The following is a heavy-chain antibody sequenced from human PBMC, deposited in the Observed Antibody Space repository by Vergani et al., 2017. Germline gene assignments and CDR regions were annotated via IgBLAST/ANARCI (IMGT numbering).Heavy chain of an antibody. CDR2: ILPIFVPA. V-gene: IGHV1-69*01. D-gene: IGHD3-10*01. CDR1: GGTFSSYA. J-gene: IGHJ4*02. CDR3: ACSGSYYFDY. Sequence: QVQLVQSGAEVKKPGSSVKVSCKASGGTFSSYAISWVRQAPGQGLEWMGGILPIFVPAHYAQKFQDRVTITADESTSTAYMELSSLRSEDTAVYYCACSGSYYFDYWGQGTLVTVSS.